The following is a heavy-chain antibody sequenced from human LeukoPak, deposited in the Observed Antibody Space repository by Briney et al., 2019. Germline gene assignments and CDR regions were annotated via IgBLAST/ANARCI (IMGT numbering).Heavy chain of an antibody. CDR2: IYYSGST. V-gene: IGHV4-59*08. D-gene: IGHD2-2*01. CDR3: ARHALHCSSTSCYASYYMDV. CDR1: GGSISSYY. J-gene: IGHJ6*03. Sequence: SETLSLTCTVSGGSISSYYWSWIRQPPGKGLEWIGYIYYSGSTNYNPSLKSRVTISVDTSKNQFSLKLSSVTPADTAVYYCARHALHCSSTSCYASYYMDVWGKGTTVTVSS.